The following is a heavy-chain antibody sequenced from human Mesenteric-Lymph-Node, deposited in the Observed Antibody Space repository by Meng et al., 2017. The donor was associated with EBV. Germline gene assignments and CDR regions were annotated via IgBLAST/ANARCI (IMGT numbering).Heavy chain of an antibody. V-gene: IGHV1-18*04. CDR3: AIPSGGGWPFDY. CDR2: ISPYNGNT. J-gene: IGHJ4*02. D-gene: IGHD6-19*01. CDR1: GYTFTSYG. Sequence: QVQLVQSGADMKKPGASVKVSCKASGYTFTSYGISWVRQAPGQGLEWMGWISPYNGNTNYAQKFQGRVSMTTDTSTSTADMELRSLRSEDTAVYYCAIPSGGGWPFDYWGQGTLVTVSS.